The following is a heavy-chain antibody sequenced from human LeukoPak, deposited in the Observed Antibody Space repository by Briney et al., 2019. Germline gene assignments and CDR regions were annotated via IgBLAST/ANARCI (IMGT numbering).Heavy chain of an antibody. J-gene: IGHJ6*04. CDR3: ASGGHLDF. CDR2: IKEDGSEK. Sequence: PGGSLRLSCEASGFNFNDYEMMWFRQAPGKGLEWVANIKEDGSEKNYVDSVKGRFAISRDNAKNSLYLQLNSLRADDTAVYFCASGGHLDFWGKGTTVTISS. CDR1: GFNFNDYE. V-gene: IGHV3-7*01. D-gene: IGHD2-8*01.